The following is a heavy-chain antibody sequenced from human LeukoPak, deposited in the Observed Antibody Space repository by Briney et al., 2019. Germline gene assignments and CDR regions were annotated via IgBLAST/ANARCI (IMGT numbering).Heavy chain of an antibody. J-gene: IGHJ5*02. Sequence: GASDTLSGAASGLSFEACGTRWGSHDGGAGMECVSTSREDGGSTYYADSVKGRFTISRDNSKNSLYLQMNSLRTEDTALCYCAKDGEGPSSSWPKIGNWFDPWGQGTLVSVSS. CDR3: AKDGEGPSSSWPKIGNWFDP. V-gene: IGHV3-43*02. CDR1: GLSFEACG. D-gene: IGHD6-13*01. CDR2: SREDGGST.